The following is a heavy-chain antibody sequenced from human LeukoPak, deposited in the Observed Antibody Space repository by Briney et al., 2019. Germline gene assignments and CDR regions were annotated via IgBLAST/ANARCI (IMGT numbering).Heavy chain of an antibody. CDR2: THYTEGS. V-gene: IGHV4-59*08. J-gene: IGHJ4*02. Sequence: SETLSLTCTVSDSSIRGYYWSWIRQAPGKGLEWIGSTHYTEGSTFNPSLKSRVTFSTDTSKNQFFLQLTSVTAADTAIYYCARRYQYDKSGHYYDDFWGQGTLVPVSS. CDR3: ARRYQYDKSGHYYDDF. CDR1: DSSIRGYY. D-gene: IGHD3-22*01.